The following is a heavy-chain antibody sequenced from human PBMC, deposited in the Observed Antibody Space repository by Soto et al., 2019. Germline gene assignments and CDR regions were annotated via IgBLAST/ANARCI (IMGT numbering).Heavy chain of an antibody. CDR1: GGSVNNANYF. V-gene: IGHV4-31*03. CDR3: ARDADYGGSRGGMDV. CDR2: IYYSGST. Sequence: QVRLEESGPGLVKPSETLSLICSVSGGSVNNANYFWNWIRHHPENGLEWIGYIYYSGSTRYNPSFNLRATLSIDTSKNQFSLRLNSVTVADTAVYFCARDADYGGSRGGMDVWGRGTTVTVSS. J-gene: IGHJ6*02. D-gene: IGHD4-17*01.